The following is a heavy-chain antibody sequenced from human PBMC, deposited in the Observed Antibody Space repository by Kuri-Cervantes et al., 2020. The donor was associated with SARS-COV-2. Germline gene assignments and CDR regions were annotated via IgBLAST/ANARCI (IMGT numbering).Heavy chain of an antibody. CDR2: IYYSGNT. Sequence: LRLSCTVSGGSISSGGYYWSWIRQHPGKGLEWIGYIYYSGNTYYNPSLKSRVTISVDASKNQFSLKLNSVTAADSAVYYCARHLAGDYCDSTTCPPFFYYYYMDVWGKGTTVTVSS. CDR1: GGSISSGGYY. J-gene: IGHJ6*03. V-gene: IGHV4-31*03. D-gene: IGHD2-2*01. CDR3: ARHLAGDYCDSTTCPPFFYYYYMDV.